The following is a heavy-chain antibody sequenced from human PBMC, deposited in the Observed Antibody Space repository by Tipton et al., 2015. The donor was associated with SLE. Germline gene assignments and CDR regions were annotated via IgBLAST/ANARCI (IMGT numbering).Heavy chain of an antibody. CDR3: ARKSHDSSGYYDY. CDR2: IYYSGST. Sequence: TLSLTCTVSGGSISSSSYYWGWIRQPPGKGLGWIGSIYYSGSTYYNPSLKSRVTISVDTSKNQFSLRLSSVTAADTAVYYCARKSHDSSGYYDYWGQGTLVTVSS. D-gene: IGHD3-22*01. J-gene: IGHJ4*02. CDR1: GGSISSSSYY. V-gene: IGHV4-39*07.